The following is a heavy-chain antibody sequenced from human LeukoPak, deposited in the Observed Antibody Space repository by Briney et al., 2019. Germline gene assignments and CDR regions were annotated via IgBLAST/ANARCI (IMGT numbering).Heavy chain of an antibody. J-gene: IGHJ4*02. Sequence: GGSLRLYCAASGFNFSTYSMNWVRQGPGTGLEWVSSISDCSSYIYYADSVKGQFTISQDNAKNSLYLQMNSLRAEDTAVYYCARDREGYCSGGTCTNFDYWGQGTLVTVSS. CDR3: ARDREGYCSGGTCTNFDY. CDR1: GFNFSTYS. CDR2: ISDCSSYI. D-gene: IGHD2-15*01. V-gene: IGHV3-21*01.